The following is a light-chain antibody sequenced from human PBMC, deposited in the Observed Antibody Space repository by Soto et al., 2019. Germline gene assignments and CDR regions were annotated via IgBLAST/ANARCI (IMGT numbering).Light chain of an antibody. Sequence: QLVLTQPASVSGSPGQSITISCTGTSSDVGGYNYVSWYQHHPGKAPKLIIYGVSDRPSGVSNRFSGSKSGNTASLTISGLQAEDEADYYCISYTSSITYVFGTGTKLTVL. J-gene: IGLJ1*01. CDR3: ISYTSSITYV. V-gene: IGLV2-14*03. CDR1: SSDVGGYNY. CDR2: GVS.